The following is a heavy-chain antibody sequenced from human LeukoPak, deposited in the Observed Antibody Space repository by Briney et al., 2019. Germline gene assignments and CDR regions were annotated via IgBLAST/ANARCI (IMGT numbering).Heavy chain of an antibody. J-gene: IGHJ4*02. Sequence: GGSLRLSCGASGLTVSSYGMSWVRQAPGKGLEWVSTIIGSAVNTYYADSVKGRFTISRDDSKNTVYLQMNSLRAEDTAVYYCARADFGSGYYNYWGQGTLVTVSS. D-gene: IGHD3-3*01. CDR1: GLTVSSYG. CDR2: IIGSAVNT. CDR3: ARADFGSGYYNY. V-gene: IGHV3-23*01.